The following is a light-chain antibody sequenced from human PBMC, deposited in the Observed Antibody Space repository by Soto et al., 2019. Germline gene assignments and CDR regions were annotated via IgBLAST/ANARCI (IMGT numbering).Light chain of an antibody. CDR3: SSYTGTYTYV. J-gene: IGLJ1*01. CDR2: EVS. V-gene: IGLV2-14*01. Sequence: QSALAQPASGSGSPEQSITISCTGTRSDVGDYNYVSWYQQHPGRVPKLLIYEVSDRPSGVSNRFSGSKSGNTASLTISGLQAEDEAHYYCSSYTGTYTYVFGTGTKVTVL. CDR1: RSDVGDYNY.